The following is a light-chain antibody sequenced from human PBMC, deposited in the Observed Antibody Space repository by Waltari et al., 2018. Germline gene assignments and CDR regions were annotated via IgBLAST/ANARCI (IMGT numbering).Light chain of an antibody. V-gene: IGLV1-47*01. Sequence: QSVLTQPPSASETPGQRVPISCSGSNANLGSNFLYWYQQPPGTAPKLLIYRNNQRPSGVPDRFSASKSGTSASLAIDGLRSEDEAIYYCASWDDSHYVFGPGTQVTVL. J-gene: IGLJ1*01. CDR2: RNN. CDR1: NANLGSNF. CDR3: ASWDDSHYV.